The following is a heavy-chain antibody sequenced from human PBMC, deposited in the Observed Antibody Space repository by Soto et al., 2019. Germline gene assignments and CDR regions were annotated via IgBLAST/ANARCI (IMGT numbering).Heavy chain of an antibody. D-gene: IGHD2-8*01. Sequence: CKASGYTFSSYGISWVRQAPGQGLEWMGWISEYKGNTKYAQKLQGRVTMTTDTSTSTAYMELRSLRSDDTAVYYCARLVRNCFNGVCYEWFDPWGQGTLVTVSS. J-gene: IGHJ5*02. CDR2: ISEYKGNT. CDR1: GYTFSSYG. V-gene: IGHV1-18*04. CDR3: ARLVRNCFNGVCYEWFDP.